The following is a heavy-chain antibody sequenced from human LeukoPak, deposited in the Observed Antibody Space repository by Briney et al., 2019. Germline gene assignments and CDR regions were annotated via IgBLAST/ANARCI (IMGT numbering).Heavy chain of an antibody. Sequence: GGSLRLSCAASGFSFSSYSMTWVRQAPGKGLEWVANIKPDGTTKFYVDSVKGRFTISRDNALNSLYLQMNSLRAEDTAIYYCARSIPYGTTWYGRSDYWGQGTLVTVSS. D-gene: IGHD6-13*01. CDR2: IKPDGTTK. V-gene: IGHV3-7*03. CDR3: ARSIPYGTTWYGRSDY. J-gene: IGHJ4*02. CDR1: GFSFSSYS.